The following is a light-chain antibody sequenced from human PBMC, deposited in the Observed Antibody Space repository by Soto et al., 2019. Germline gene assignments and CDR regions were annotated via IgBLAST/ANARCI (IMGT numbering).Light chain of an antibody. CDR2: WAS. V-gene: IGKV4-1*01. J-gene: IGKJ4*01. CDR1: QSVLYSSNNKNY. Sequence: DIVMTQSPDSLAVSLGERATINCKSSQSVLYSSNNKNYLAWYQKKPGQPPKLLIYWASTRESGVPDRFSGSGSGTDFTLTISSLQAEDVAVYYCQQYYSPPLTFGEGTKVEIK. CDR3: QQYYSPPLT.